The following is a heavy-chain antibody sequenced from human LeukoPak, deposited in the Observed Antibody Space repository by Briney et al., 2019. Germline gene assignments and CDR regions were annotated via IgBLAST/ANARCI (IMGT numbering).Heavy chain of an antibody. V-gene: IGHV3-21*01. CDR3: ARDGVGATPFDY. J-gene: IGHJ4*02. CDR2: ISSSSSYI. CDR1: GFTFRSYS. Sequence: GGSLRLSCAASGFTFRSYSMNWVRQAPGKGLEWVSSISSSSSYIYYADSVKGRFTISRDNAKNSLYLQMNSQRAEDTAVYYCARDGVGATPFDYWGQGTLVTVSS. D-gene: IGHD1-26*01.